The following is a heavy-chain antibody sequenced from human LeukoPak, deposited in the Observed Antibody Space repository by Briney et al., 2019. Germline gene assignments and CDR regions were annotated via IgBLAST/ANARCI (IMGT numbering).Heavy chain of an antibody. CDR2: IKQDGSEK. CDR3: ARVKGIAVARIYYYYYYMDV. V-gene: IGHV3-7*01. D-gene: IGHD6-19*01. Sequence: PGGSLRLSCAASGFTFSSYWMSWVRQAPGKGLEWVANIKQDGSEKYYVDSVKGRFTISRDNAKNSLYLQMNSLRAEDTAVYYCARVKGIAVARIYYYYYYMDVWGKGTTVTVSS. CDR1: GFTFSSYW. J-gene: IGHJ6*03.